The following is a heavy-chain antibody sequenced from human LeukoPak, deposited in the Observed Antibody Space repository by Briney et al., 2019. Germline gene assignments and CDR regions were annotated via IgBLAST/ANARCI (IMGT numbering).Heavy chain of an antibody. V-gene: IGHV4-61*01. Sequence: SETLSLTCSVSGGSVSSGIHYWSWIRQPPGKGLEWIGYIYYSGSTNYNPSLKSRVTISVDTSKNQFSLKLSSVTAADTAVYYCARGVEPDAFDIWGQGTMVTVSS. CDR3: ARGVEPDAFDI. J-gene: IGHJ3*02. CDR2: IYYSGST. D-gene: IGHD1-14*01. CDR1: GGSVSSGIHY.